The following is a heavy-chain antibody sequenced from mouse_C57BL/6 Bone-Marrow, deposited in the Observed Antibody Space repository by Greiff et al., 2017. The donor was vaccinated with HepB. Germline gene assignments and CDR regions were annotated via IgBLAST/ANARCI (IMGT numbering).Heavy chain of an antibody. CDR1: GYTFTGYW. CDR3: AREDDYYGSSYYWYFGV. J-gene: IGHJ1*03. D-gene: IGHD1-1*01. CDR2: ILPGSGST. V-gene: IGHV1-9*01. Sequence: VQLQQSGAELMKPGASVKLSCKATGYTFTGYWIEWVKQRPGHGLEWIGEILPGSGSTNYNEKFKGKATFTADTSSNTAYMQLSSLTSEDSAVYYCAREDDYYGSSYYWYFGVWGTGTTVTVSS.